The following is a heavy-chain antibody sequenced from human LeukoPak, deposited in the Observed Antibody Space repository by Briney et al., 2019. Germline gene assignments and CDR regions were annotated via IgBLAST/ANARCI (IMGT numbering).Heavy chain of an antibody. CDR1: GYSFTTYW. CDR2: ISPDDSRT. J-gene: IGHJ4*02. Sequence: GESLNLSCKGSGYSFTTYWIGWVRQMPGKGLEWMGIISPDDSRTRYSPSFQGHVTISADKSISTAFLQWSSLKASDTAMYYCARLDSNSLDYWGQGTLVTVSS. CDR3: ARLDSNSLDY. D-gene: IGHD1-1*01. V-gene: IGHV5-51*01.